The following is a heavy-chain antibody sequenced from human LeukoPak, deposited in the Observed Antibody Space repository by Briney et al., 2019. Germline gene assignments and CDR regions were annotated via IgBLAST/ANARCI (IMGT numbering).Heavy chain of an antibody. D-gene: IGHD6-13*01. Sequence: GGALRLSCAASGFTFSSYWMHGVRQAPGRGLVWVSRINSDGSSTTYAASVKGRFTISRDNSKNTLYLQMNSLRAEDTAVYYCAKDRGAAAGTSRYGMDVWGQGTTVTVSS. CDR1: GFTFSSYW. CDR2: INSDGSST. J-gene: IGHJ6*02. V-gene: IGHV3-74*01. CDR3: AKDRGAAAGTSRYGMDV.